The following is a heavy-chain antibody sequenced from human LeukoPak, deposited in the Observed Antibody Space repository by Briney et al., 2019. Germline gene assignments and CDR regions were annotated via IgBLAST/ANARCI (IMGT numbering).Heavy chain of an antibody. CDR1: GFTFSNYP. V-gene: IGHV3-48*03. Sequence: GGSLRLSCAASGFTFSNYPMNWVRQAPGKGLEWVSYIGSGGSPIYYADSVRGRFSISRDNAKNSLYLRMSSLRAEDTAVYYCARVRYNSGYIFDYWGQGTLVTVSS. D-gene: IGHD5-18*01. CDR3: ARVRYNSGYIFDY. CDR2: IGSGGSPI. J-gene: IGHJ4*02.